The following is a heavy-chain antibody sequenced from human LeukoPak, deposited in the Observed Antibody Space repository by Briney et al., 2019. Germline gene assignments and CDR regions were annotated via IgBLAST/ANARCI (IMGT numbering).Heavy chain of an antibody. CDR2: IKQDGSEK. D-gene: IGHD5-18*01. CDR1: GFTFTKFW. Sequence: GGSLRLSCEASGFTFTKFWMSWARQAPGKGLEWVANIKQDGSEKHYVDSVKGRFTISRDNAKNSLYLQMNSLRAEDTAVYYCARDRAMDDYWGQGTLVTVSS. CDR3: ARDRAMDDY. V-gene: IGHV3-7*01. J-gene: IGHJ4*02.